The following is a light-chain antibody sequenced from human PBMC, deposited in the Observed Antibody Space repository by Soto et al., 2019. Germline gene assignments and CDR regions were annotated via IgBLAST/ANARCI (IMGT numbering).Light chain of an antibody. CDR3: RQYCDWTPMT. V-gene: IGKV3-15*01. CDR1: ETVATN. J-gene: IGKJ1*01. CDR2: GAS. Sequence: EIVMTQSPATLSVSPGERATLSCRASETVATNLAWYQQKPGQAPRLLISGASTRAAGISDRWRGSGSGTAYTLTISSQRYDDSSIYYCRQYCDWTPMTFGQGTKVEI.